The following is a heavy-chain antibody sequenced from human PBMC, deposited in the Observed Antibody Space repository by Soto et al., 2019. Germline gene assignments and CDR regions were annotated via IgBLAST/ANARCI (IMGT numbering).Heavy chain of an antibody. Sequence: ASVKVSCKASGGTFSSYAISWVRQAPGQGLEWMGGIIPIFGTANYAQKFQGRVTITADKSTRTAYMELSSLRSEDTAGYYCARMRITGTTQAGYYYGMDVWRQGTTVTVSS. CDR3: ARMRITGTTQAGYYYGMDV. V-gene: IGHV1-69*06. CDR1: GGTFSSYA. D-gene: IGHD1-20*01. CDR2: IIPIFGTA. J-gene: IGHJ6*02.